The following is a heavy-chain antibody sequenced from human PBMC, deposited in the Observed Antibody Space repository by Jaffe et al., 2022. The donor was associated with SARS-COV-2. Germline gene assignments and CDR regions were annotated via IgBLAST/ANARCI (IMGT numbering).Heavy chain of an antibody. CDR2: ISSSSSYI. J-gene: IGHJ5*02. D-gene: IGHD6-13*01. CDR1: GFTFSNYS. CDR3: ARKPSSSWYDNWFDP. Sequence: EVQLVESGGGLVKPGGSLRLSCAASGFTFSNYSMNWVRQAPGKGLEWVSSISSSSSYIYYADSVKGRFTISRDNAKNSLYLQMNSLRAEDTAVYYCARKPSSSWYDNWFDPWGQGTLVTVSS. V-gene: IGHV3-21*01.